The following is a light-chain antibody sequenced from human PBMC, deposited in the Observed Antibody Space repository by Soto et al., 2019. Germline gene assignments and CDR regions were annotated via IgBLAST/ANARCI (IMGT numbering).Light chain of an antibody. J-gene: IGKJ1*01. CDR1: PSISDY. Sequence: DIQMTQSPSTLSASVGDRVTITCRASPSISDYLAWYQQKPGKAPNLLIYKASSVESGVPSRFSGSGSGTEFTLTISSLQPYDFATYYCQQFNSYPWTFGQGTKVEIK. CDR2: KAS. V-gene: IGKV1-5*03. CDR3: QQFNSYPWT.